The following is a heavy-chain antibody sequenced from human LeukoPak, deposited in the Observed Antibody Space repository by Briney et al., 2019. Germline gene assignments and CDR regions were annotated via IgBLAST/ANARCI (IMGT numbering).Heavy chain of an antibody. CDR3: ARRRNDILTTPNWFDP. Sequence: SVKVSCKASGGTFSSYAISWVRQAPGQGLEWMGGIIPIFGTANYAQKFQGRVTITADESTSTAYMELSSLRSEDTAVYYCARRRNDILTTPNWFDPWGQGTLVTVSS. CDR2: IIPIFGTA. V-gene: IGHV1-69*13. D-gene: IGHD3-9*01. J-gene: IGHJ5*02. CDR1: GGTFSSYA.